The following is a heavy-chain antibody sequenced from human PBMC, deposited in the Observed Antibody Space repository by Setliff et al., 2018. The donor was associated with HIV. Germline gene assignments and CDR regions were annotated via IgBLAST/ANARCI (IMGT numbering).Heavy chain of an antibody. D-gene: IGHD3-16*01. V-gene: IGHV4-59*11. J-gene: IGHJ5*02. CDR1: GGSIKNPH. CDR2: ISYLGGT. CDR3: ARLREGGTFLIDL. Sequence: PSETLSLTCAVSGGSIKNPHWSWIRQPPGKGLEWLGYISYLGGTNYNPSLKSRVSISLDASKSEFSLKVISVTAADTAFYYCARLREGGTFLIDLWGQGTLVTVSS.